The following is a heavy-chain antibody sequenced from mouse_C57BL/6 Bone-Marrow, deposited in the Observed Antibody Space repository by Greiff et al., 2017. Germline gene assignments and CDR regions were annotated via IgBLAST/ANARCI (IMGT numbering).Heavy chain of an antibody. CDR1: GYTFTDYY. CDR2: INPYNGGT. CDR3: ARRAYYYGSSYPFAY. V-gene: IGHV1-19*01. Sequence: VQLQQSGPVLVKPGASVKMSCKASGYTFTDYYMNWVKQSHGKSLEWIGVINPYNGGTSYNQKFKGKATLTFDQSSSTAYMELNSLTSEDSAVYYCARRAYYYGSSYPFAYWGQGTLVTVSA. J-gene: IGHJ3*01. D-gene: IGHD1-1*01.